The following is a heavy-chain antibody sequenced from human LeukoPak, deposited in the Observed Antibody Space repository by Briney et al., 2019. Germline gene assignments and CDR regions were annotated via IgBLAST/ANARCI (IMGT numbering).Heavy chain of an antibody. J-gene: IGHJ4*02. D-gene: IGHD3-10*01. CDR1: GFTFRSCA. CDR3: AKDHYYYGSGNQLDY. Sequence: GGSLRLSCTASGFTFRSCAMSWVRQAPGKGLEWVSGISGSGGSAYYADSVKGRFTISKDNSKNTLYLEMNSLRAEDTAVYYCAKDHYYYGSGNQLDYWGQGTLVTVSS. V-gene: IGHV3-23*01. CDR2: ISGSGGSA.